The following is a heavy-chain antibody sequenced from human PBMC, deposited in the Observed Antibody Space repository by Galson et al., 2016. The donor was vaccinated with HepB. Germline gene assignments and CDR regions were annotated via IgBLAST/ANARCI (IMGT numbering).Heavy chain of an antibody. J-gene: IGHJ6*04. CDR3: VQGSTAPAV. D-gene: IGHD2-2*01. V-gene: IGHV3-23*01. CDR1: GFTFGSYG. Sequence: SLRLSCAASGFTFGSYGMTWVRQAPGKGLEVVSSISRSGDSTDYADSVKGRFTISRDNAKNTPSLQMNSLTADDTAIYYCVQGSTAPAVWGKGTTVTVSS. CDR2: ISRSGDST.